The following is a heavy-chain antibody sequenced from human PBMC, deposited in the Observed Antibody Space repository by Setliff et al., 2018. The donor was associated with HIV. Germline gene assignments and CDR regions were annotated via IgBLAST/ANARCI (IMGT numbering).Heavy chain of an antibody. CDR3: ARGAGDRGDAFDV. D-gene: IGHD7-27*01. Sequence: KPSETLSLTCTVSGDSISSSSYYWGWIRQPPGKGLEWIGSIYYSGSTFYNPSLKSLVTISIDTSKNQFSLKLSFVTAADTAVYYCARGAGDRGDAFDVWGQGTMVTVSS. CDR1: GDSISSSSYY. CDR2: IYYSGST. J-gene: IGHJ3*01. V-gene: IGHV4-39*07.